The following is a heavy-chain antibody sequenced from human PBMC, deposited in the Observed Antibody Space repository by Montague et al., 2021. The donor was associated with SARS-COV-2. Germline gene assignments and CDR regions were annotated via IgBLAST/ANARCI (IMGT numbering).Heavy chain of an antibody. J-gene: IGHJ4*02. D-gene: IGHD3-10*01. Sequence: SLRLSCAASGFTFSSYAMHWVRQAPGKGLEWVAVISYDGSNKYYADSVKGRFTISRDNSKNTLYLQMNSLRAEDTAVYYCARDYSDSVLLWFGVLPSQPIDYWGQGTLVTVSS. CDR2: ISYDGSNK. V-gene: IGHV3-30*04. CDR3: ARDYSDSVLLWFGVLPSQPIDY. CDR1: GFTFSSYA.